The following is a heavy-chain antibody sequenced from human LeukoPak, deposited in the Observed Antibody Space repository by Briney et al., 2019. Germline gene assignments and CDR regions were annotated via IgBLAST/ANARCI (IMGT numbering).Heavy chain of an antibody. CDR3: ARQDGLWVGDLGGWFDF. J-gene: IGHJ5*01. CDR1: GTSISRHY. Sequence: SETLSLTCTVSGTSISRHYWSWLRQSAGLGLEWLGYISTTGSTTYNPSLEGRVTMSEDTSQNQLSLTLSSVTAADTAVYFCARQDGLWVGDLGGWFDFWGQGIPVTVSS. CDR2: ISTTGST. D-gene: IGHD3-10*01. V-gene: IGHV4-4*09.